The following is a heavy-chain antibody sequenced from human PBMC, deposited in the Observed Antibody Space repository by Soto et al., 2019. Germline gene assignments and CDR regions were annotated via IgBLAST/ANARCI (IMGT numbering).Heavy chain of an antibody. CDR2: IFFRGNT. Sequence: SETLSLTCKVSGDSISSGTYYWGWIRQPPGKGLEWIGNIFFRGNTYYNPSLKSRVTVSVETSKNQFSLKLATVTAADTAVYYCARREVGNSWYFDYWGQGTLVTVSS. CDR3: ARREVGNSWYFDY. J-gene: IGHJ4*02. CDR1: GDSISSGTYY. V-gene: IGHV4-39*01. D-gene: IGHD6-13*01.